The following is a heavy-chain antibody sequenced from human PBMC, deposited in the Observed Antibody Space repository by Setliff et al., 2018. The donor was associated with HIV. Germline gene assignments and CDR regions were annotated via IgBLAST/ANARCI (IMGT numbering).Heavy chain of an antibody. Sequence: SVKVSCKTSGGTFSSYAISWVRQAPGQGLEWMGGIIPIFGTANYAQKFQGRVTITTDESTSTAYMELSSLRSEDTAVYYCARERRYCSGGSCSKLFDYWGQGMLVTVSS. J-gene: IGHJ4*02. CDR2: IIPIFGTA. CDR1: GGTFSSYA. V-gene: IGHV1-69*05. D-gene: IGHD2-15*01. CDR3: ARERRYCSGGSCSKLFDY.